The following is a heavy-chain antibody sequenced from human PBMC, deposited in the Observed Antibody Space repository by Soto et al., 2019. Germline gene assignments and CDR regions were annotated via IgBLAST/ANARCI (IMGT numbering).Heavy chain of an antibody. V-gene: IGHV1-69*12. CDR3: ARGNHRWLQLWYFDL. Sequence: QVQLVQSGAEVKKPGSSVKVSCKASGGTFSNYPISWVRQAPGQGLEWIGGIIPIFGTVNYAQKFQGRVTITADESTITAYMELSSLRSEDTAVYYCARGNHRWLQLWYFDLWGRGTLVTVSS. D-gene: IGHD5-12*01. J-gene: IGHJ2*01. CDR1: GGTFSNYP. CDR2: IIPIFGTV.